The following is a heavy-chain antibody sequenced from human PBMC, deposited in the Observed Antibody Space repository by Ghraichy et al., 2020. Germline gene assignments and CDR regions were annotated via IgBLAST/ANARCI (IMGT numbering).Heavy chain of an antibody. CDR2: IYYSGST. J-gene: IGHJ6*03. CDR1: GGSISSYY. CDR3: ARRTVGGYYYYYMDV. V-gene: IGHV4-59*01. Sequence: TLSFTCTVSGGSISSYYWSWIRQPPGKGLEWIGYIYYSGSTNYNPSLKSRVTISVDTSKNQFSLKLSSVTAADTAVYYCARRTVGGYYYYYMDVWGKGTMVTVSS. D-gene: IGHD3-16*01.